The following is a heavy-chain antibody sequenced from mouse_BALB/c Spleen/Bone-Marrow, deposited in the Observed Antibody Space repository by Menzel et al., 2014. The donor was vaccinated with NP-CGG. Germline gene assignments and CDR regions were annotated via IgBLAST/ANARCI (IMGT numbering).Heavy chain of an antibody. D-gene: IGHD2-4*01. CDR2: INPSSDYT. CDR3: ARRGVYDYPWFVY. J-gene: IGHJ3*01. V-gene: IGHV1-4*01. Sequence: VKLMESGAELARPGASVKMSCWASGYTFTTYTVHWVKQRPGQGLEWIGYINPSSDYTNYNQKFKDKATLTADKSSSTAYMQLSSLTSEDSAVYYCARRGVYDYPWFVYWGQGTLVTVSA. CDR1: GYTFTTYT.